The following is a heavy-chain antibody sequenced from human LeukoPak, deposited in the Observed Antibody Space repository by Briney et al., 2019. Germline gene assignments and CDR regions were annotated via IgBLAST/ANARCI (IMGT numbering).Heavy chain of an antibody. D-gene: IGHD3-3*01. CDR1: GFTFSSYW. Sequence: GGSLRLSCAASGFTFSSYWMSWVRQAPGKELEWVANIKQDGSEKYYVDSVKGRFTISRDNAKNSLYLQMNSLRAEDTAVYYCARDRRFLERTFDYWGQGTLVTVSS. J-gene: IGHJ4*02. V-gene: IGHV3-7*01. CDR3: ARDRRFLERTFDY. CDR2: IKQDGSEK.